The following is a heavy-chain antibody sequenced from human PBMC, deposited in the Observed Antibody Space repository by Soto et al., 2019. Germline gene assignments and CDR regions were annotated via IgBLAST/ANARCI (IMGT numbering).Heavy chain of an antibody. J-gene: IGHJ6*02. D-gene: IGHD6-19*01. Sequence: LRLSCAASGFTFSSYGMHWVSQAPGKGLEWVAVISYDGSNKYYADSVKGRFTISRDNSKNTLYLQMNSLRAEDTAVYYCAKDIIAVVVYYYYGMDVWGQAITVTVSS. CDR1: GFTFSSYG. CDR2: ISYDGSNK. V-gene: IGHV3-30*18. CDR3: AKDIIAVVVYYYYGMDV.